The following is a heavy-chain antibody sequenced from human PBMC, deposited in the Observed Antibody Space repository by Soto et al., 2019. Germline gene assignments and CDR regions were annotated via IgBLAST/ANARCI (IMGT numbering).Heavy chain of an antibody. CDR1: GFTFSSYA. Sequence: RGSLRLSCAASGFTFSSYAMNWVRQTQEKGLEWVSSISSTSSYTHYSDSVKGRFTISRDNANNSLFLQMNSLRAEDTATYYCARELALAGNYWGQGVLVTVSS. CDR2: ISSTSSYT. V-gene: IGHV3-21*01. CDR3: ARELALAGNY. D-gene: IGHD6-19*01. J-gene: IGHJ4*02.